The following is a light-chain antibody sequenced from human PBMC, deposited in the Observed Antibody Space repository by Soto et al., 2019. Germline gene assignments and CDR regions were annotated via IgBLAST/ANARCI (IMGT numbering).Light chain of an antibody. CDR3: QQYGATPGT. J-gene: IGKJ1*01. CDR1: QSVTNSY. Sequence: EIVLTQSPDTQSLSPGERVTLSGRASQSVTNSYLAWYQQKPGQGPRLLIHGASSRATGTPDRFSGSGSGTDFTLTISRLEPEDFAVYYCQQYGATPGTFGQGTKLDIK. CDR2: GAS. V-gene: IGKV3-20*01.